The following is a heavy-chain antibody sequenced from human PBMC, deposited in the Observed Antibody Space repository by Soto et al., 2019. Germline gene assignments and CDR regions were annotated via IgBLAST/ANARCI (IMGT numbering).Heavy chain of an antibody. J-gene: IGHJ4*02. CDR3: ARGPRIDDYGDYATDY. D-gene: IGHD4-17*01. V-gene: IGHV1-18*01. CDR2: ISAYNGNT. CDR1: GYTFTSYG. Sequence: GASVKVSCKASGYTFTSYGISWVRQAPGQGLEWMGWISAYNGNTNYAQKLQGRVTMTTDTSTSTAYMELRSLRSDDTAVYYCARGPRIDDYGDYATDYWGQGTLVTVSS.